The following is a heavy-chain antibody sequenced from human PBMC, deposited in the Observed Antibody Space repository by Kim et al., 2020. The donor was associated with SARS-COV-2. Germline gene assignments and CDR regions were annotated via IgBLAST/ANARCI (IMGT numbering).Heavy chain of an antibody. Sequence: GGSLRLSCAASGFTFSSYEMNWVRQAPGKGLEWVSYISSSGSTIYYADSVKGRFTISRDNAKNSLYLQMNSLRAEDTAVYYCAREGRRDGYPGSAFDIWGQGTMVTVSS. CDR2: ISSSGSTI. J-gene: IGHJ3*02. CDR3: AREGRRDGYPGSAFDI. D-gene: IGHD5-12*01. CDR1: GFTFSSYE. V-gene: IGHV3-48*03.